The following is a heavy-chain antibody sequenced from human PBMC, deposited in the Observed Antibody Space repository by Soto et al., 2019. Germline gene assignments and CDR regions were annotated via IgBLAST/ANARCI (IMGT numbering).Heavy chain of an antibody. V-gene: IGHV4-30-2*01. CDR1: GGPISSGGYS. J-gene: IGHJ4*02. CDR3: ARVSYGSGSSQPFDY. Sequence: QLQLQESGSGLVKPSQTLSLTCAVSGGPISSGGYSWSWIRQPPGKSLEWIGYSYHSGSTYYNPSLTSRVTISVDRSKNQFSLKLSSVTAADTAVYYCARVSYGSGSSQPFDYWGQGTLVTVSS. CDR2: SYHSGST. D-gene: IGHD3-10*01.